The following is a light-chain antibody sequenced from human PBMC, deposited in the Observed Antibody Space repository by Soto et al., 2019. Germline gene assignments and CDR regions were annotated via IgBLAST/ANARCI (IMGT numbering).Light chain of an antibody. CDR2: GAS. CDR1: QSVSNN. V-gene: IGKV3-15*01. J-gene: IGKJ1*01. Sequence: EIVLTQSPGTLSLSPGETATLSCRASQSVSNNVAWYQQKPGQAPRLLILGASTRATGIPARFSGSGSGTEFTLTISSLQSEDSAVYYCQQYHSWPAFGQGTKVDIK. CDR3: QQYHSWPA.